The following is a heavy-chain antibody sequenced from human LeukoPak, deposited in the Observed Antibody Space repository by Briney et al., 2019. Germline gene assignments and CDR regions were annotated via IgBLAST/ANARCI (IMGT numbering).Heavy chain of an antibody. V-gene: IGHV3-7*01. CDR1: GFTFSAYW. CDR2: IHQHGSKE. Sequence: GGSLRLSCTASGFTFSAYWMGWVRQAPGKGLEWVAHIHQHGSKENYLDSVKGRFTISRDNAKNSLYLQMNSLRGEDTAVYYCARDGNDSSGPWDNWGQGTLVTVSS. CDR3: ARDGNDSSGPWDN. D-gene: IGHD3-22*01. J-gene: IGHJ4*02.